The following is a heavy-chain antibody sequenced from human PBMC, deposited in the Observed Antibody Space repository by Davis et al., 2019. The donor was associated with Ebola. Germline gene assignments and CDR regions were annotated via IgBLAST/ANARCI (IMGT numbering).Heavy chain of an antibody. CDR2: ISAYNGNT. D-gene: IGHD2-2*01. CDR1: GYTFTSYG. J-gene: IGHJ4*02. Sequence: ASVKVSCKASGYTFTSYGISWVRQAPGQGLEWMGWISAYNGNTNYAQKLQGRVTMTTDTSTSTAYMELRSLRSEDTAVYYCARSWRSKGGGIVVVPAASLVYWGQGTLVTVSS. V-gene: IGHV1-18*04. CDR3: ARSWRSKGGGIVVVPAASLVY.